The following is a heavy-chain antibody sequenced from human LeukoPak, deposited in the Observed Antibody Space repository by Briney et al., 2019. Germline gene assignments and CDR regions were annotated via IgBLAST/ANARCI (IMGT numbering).Heavy chain of an antibody. CDR1: GFSLSTTGGG. J-gene: IGHJ4*02. CDR3: ARRPTARQYGDYFDY. D-gene: IGHD4-17*01. V-gene: IGHV2-5*01. CDR2: IYWNEDK. Sequence: SGPTLLKPTPTLTLTCTFSGFSLSTTGGGVGWIRQPTGKAPAWIALIYWNEDKRYSPSLKSRRTISNDTSKNQVVLTMTNMYPVDTATYYCARRPTARQYGDYFDYWGQGTLVTVSS.